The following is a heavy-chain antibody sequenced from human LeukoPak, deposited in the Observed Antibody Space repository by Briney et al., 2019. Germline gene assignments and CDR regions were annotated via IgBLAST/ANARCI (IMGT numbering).Heavy chain of an antibody. V-gene: IGHV3-30-3*01. J-gene: IGHJ3*02. D-gene: IGHD3-10*01. CDR3: ARDLGGSGSLPADAFDI. CDR1: GFTFSSYA. Sequence: GRSLRLSCAASGFTFSSYAMHWVRQAPGKGLEWVAVISYDGSNKYYADSVKGRFTISRDNSKNTLYLQMNSLRAEDTAVYYCARDLGGSGSLPADAFDIWGQGTMVTVSS. CDR2: ISYDGSNK.